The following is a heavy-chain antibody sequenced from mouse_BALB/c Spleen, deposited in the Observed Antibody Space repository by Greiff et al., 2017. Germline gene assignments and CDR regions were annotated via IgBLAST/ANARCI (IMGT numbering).Heavy chain of an antibody. V-gene: IGHV2-6-7*01. D-gene: IGHD2-10*02. J-gene: IGHJ3*01. Sequence: QVQLKQSGPGLVAPSQSLSITCTVSGFSLTGYGVNWVRQPPGKGLEWLGMIWGDGSTDYNSALKSRLSISKDNSKSQVFLKMNSLQTDDTARYYCARDLKYGNNWFAYWGQGTLVTVSA. CDR1: GFSLTGYG. CDR2: IWGDGST. CDR3: ARDLKYGNNWFAY.